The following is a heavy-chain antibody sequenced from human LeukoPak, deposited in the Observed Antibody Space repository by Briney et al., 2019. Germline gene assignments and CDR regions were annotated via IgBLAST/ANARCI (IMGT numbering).Heavy chain of an antibody. CDR1: GYSFTSYW. D-gene: IGHD3-10*01. J-gene: IGHJ4*02. CDR2: IYPGDSDT. Sequence: GESLKISCKGSGYSFTSYWIGWVRQMPGKGLEWMGIIYPGDSDTRYSPSFEGQVTISVDKSISTAYLQWSSLKASDTAMYYCARQTRDGSGSRGYSFVFWGQGTLVAVSS. V-gene: IGHV5-51*01. CDR3: ARQTRDGSGSRGYSFVF.